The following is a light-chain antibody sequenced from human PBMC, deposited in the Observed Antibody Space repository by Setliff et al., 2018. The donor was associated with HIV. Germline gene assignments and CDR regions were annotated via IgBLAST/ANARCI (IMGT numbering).Light chain of an antibody. Sequence: QSALAQPASASGSPGQSITISCTGTSGDVGGYNYVSWYQQHPGKAPKFMIYDVSKRPSGVSNRFSGSKSGNTASLTISGLQAEDEADYYCSSYTSSSTYVFGTGTEGTVL. CDR1: SGDVGGYNY. J-gene: IGLJ1*01. CDR2: DVS. CDR3: SSYTSSSTYV. V-gene: IGLV2-14*01.